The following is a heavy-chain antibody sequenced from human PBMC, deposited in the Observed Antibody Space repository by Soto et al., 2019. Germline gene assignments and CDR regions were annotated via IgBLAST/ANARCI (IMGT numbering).Heavy chain of an antibody. D-gene: IGHD5-12*01. Sequence: QVQLQQWGAGLLKPSETLSLTCAVYGGSFSGYYWSWIRQPPGKGLEWIGEINHSGSTNYNPSLKSRVTISVDTFKNQFSLKLSSVTAADTAVYYCAISLWWLRNFDYWGQGTLVTVSS. CDR2: INHSGST. J-gene: IGHJ4*02. CDR1: GGSFSGYY. V-gene: IGHV4-34*01. CDR3: AISLWWLRNFDY.